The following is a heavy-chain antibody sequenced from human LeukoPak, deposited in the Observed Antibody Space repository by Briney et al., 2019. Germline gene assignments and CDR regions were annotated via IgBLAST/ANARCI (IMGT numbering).Heavy chain of an antibody. CDR3: ARGGSYDSSGYKAGYFEY. J-gene: IGHJ4*02. CDR2: INHSGST. V-gene: IGHV4-34*01. D-gene: IGHD3-22*01. Sequence: SETLSLTCAVYGGSFSGYYWSWIRQPPGKGLEWIGEINHSGSTNYNPSLKSRVTISVDTSKNQFSLKLSSVTAADTAVYYCARGGSYDSSGYKAGYFEYWGQGTLVTVSS. CDR1: GGSFSGYY.